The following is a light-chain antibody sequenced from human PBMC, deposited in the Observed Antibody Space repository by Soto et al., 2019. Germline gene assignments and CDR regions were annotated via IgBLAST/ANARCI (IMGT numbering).Light chain of an antibody. CDR3: QQFNSWPPWT. J-gene: IGKJ1*01. CDR1: QRVSSH. V-gene: IGKV3-15*01. CDR2: AAS. Sequence: ETVMTQSPVTLSVSPGNTATLSCRASQRVSSHLAWYQQKPGQAPRLLIYAASTRATGIPVRFSGSGSETEVTLTIRSLQSEDFAVYYCQQFNSWPPWTVGQGTKVDIK.